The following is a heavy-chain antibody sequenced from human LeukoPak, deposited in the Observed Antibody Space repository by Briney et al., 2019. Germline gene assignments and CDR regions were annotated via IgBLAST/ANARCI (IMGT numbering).Heavy chain of an antibody. CDR1: GYTFTNYA. V-gene: IGHV7-4-1*02. D-gene: IGHD1-7*01. J-gene: IGHJ1*01. CDR3: ARDYTVAIGTTTYFQH. Sequence: ASVKVSCKASGYTFTNYAINWVRQAPGQGLEWMGWINTNTGNPTYAQGFTGRFVFSLDTSVSTAYLQISSLKPEDTAVYYCARDYTVAIGTTTYFQHWGQGTLVTVSS. CDR2: INTNTGNP.